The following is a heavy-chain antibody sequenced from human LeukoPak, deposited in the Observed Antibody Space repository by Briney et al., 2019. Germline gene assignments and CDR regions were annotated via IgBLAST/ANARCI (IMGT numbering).Heavy chain of an antibody. Sequence: SETLSLTCTVSGGSISPYFWSWMRQTPGKGLEWLGYISYTGSTNYNPALKSRVTISVDTSKNQFSLQLTSVTAADTAVYYCARDDYRGVTNFDPWGQGTLVTVSS. V-gene: IGHV4-59*01. CDR2: ISYTGST. D-gene: IGHD3-10*01. CDR3: ARDDYRGVTNFDP. J-gene: IGHJ5*02. CDR1: GGSISPYF.